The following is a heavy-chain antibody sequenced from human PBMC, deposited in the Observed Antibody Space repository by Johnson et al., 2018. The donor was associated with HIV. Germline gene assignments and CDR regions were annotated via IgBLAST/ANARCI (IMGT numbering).Heavy chain of an antibody. J-gene: IGHJ3*02. D-gene: IGHD6-6*01. CDR1: GFTFSSYA. CDR3: AKSSSSFGAFDI. V-gene: IGHV3-23*04. CDR2: ISGSGGST. Sequence: VRLVESGGGLVQPGGSLRLSCAASGFTFSSYAMSWVRQAPGKGLEWVSAISGSGGSTCYADSVKGRFTISRDNSKNTLYLQMNSLRAEDTAVYYCAKSSSSFGAFDIWGQGTMVTVSS.